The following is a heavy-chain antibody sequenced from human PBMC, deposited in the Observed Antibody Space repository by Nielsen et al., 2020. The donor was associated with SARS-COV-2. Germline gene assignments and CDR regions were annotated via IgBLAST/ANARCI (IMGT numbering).Heavy chain of an antibody. CDR1: GGSISSNNW. D-gene: IGHD2-2*01. CDR2: IYHRGST. V-gene: IGHV4-4*02. CDR3: ARAPDIVLLPTAIPI. Sequence: SETLSLTCAVSGGSISSNNWWSWVRQPPGKGLEWIGEIYHRGSTNYSPSLKSRVTISVDKSKNQFSLKLSSVTAADTAVYYCARAPDIVLLPTAIPIWGQGTMVPVSS. J-gene: IGHJ3*02.